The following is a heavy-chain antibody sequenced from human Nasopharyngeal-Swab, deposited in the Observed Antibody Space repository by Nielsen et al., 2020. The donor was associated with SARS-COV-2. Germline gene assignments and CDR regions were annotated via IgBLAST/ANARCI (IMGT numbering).Heavy chain of an antibody. V-gene: IGHV5-51*01. CDR2: IYPGDSDT. J-gene: IGHJ3*02. Sequence: GESLKISCQGSGYSFTSYWIGWVRQMPGKGLEWMGIIYPGDSDTGYSPSFQGQVTISADKSISTAYLQWSSLKASDTAMYYCASSDIVATFDAFDIWGQGTMVTVSS. D-gene: IGHD5-12*01. CDR3: ASSDIVATFDAFDI. CDR1: GYSFTSYW.